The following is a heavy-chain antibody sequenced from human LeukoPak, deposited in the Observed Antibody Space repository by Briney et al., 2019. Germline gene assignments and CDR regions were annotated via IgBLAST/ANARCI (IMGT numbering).Heavy chain of an antibody. CDR1: GFTFSSYW. V-gene: IGHV3-7*01. CDR2: IKQDGSEK. J-gene: IGHJ4*02. Sequence: GGSLRLSCAASGFTFSSYWMSWVRQAPGKGLEWVANIKQDGSEKYYVDSVKGRFTISRDNAKNSLYLQMNSLRAEDTAVYYCARALPRRYSSGPHYFDYWGQGTLVTVSS. CDR3: ARALPRRYSSGPHYFDY. D-gene: IGHD6-19*01.